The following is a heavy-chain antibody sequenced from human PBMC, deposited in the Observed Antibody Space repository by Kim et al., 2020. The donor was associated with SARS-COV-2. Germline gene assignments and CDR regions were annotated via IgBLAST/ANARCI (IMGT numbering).Heavy chain of an antibody. Sequence: NGNTKYSEKFQGRVTITRDTSASTAYMELSSLRSEDTAVYYCARQWSLDYWGQGTLVIVSS. V-gene: IGHV1-3*01. D-gene: IGHD2-15*01. CDR3: ARQWSLDY. J-gene: IGHJ4*02. CDR2: NGNT.